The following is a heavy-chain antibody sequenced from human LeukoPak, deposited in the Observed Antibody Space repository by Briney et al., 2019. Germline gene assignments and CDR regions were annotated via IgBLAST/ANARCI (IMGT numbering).Heavy chain of an antibody. CDR1: GFTFSSYW. CDR2: MKQDGSEK. J-gene: IGHJ4*02. Sequence: GGSLRLSCAASGFTFSSYWMTWVRQAPGKGLECVAKMKQDGSEKDYVDSVKGRFTISRDNAKNSLNLQMSSLKTEDTAVYYCTGNYYGSGSYADFDYWGQGTLVTVSS. V-gene: IGHV3-7*03. D-gene: IGHD3-10*01. CDR3: TGNYYGSGSYADFDY.